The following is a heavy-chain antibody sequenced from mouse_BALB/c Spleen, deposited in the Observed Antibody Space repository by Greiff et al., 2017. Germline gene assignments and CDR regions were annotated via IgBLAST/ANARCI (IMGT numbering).Heavy chain of an antibody. Sequence: EVMLVESGGGLVKPGGSLKLSCAASGFTFSDYYMYWVRQTPEKRLEWVATISDGGSYTYYPDSVKGRFTISRDNAKNNLYLQMSSLKSEDTAMYYCARAYGYDEAWFAYWGQGTLVTVSA. D-gene: IGHD2-2*01. CDR1: GFTFSDYY. CDR3: ARAYGYDEAWFAY. CDR2: ISDGGSYT. J-gene: IGHJ3*01. V-gene: IGHV5-4*02.